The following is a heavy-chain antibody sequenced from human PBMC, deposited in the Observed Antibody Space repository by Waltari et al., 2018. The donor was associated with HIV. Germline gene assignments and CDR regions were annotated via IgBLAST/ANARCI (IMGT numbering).Heavy chain of an antibody. CDR3: AREVFYYDNSGHPGWFDP. V-gene: IGHV3-66*01. D-gene: IGHD3-22*01. CDR2: VYSDGTT. Sequence: VRLVESGGALVRPGGALRLSCTASGFTVGNSSMTWVRHASGKGVECVSTVYSDGTTVYADSVKGRFSTSRDTSKNILHLLMDSLRVDDTAVYYCAREVFYYDNSGHPGWFDPWGQGTLVAVSS. CDR1: GFTVGNSS. J-gene: IGHJ5*02.